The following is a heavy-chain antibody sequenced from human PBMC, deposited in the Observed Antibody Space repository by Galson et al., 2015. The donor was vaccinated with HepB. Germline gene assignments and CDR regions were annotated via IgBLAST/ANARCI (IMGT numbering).Heavy chain of an antibody. CDR1: GLSLSNTRMG. J-gene: IGHJ5*02. D-gene: IGHD6-19*01. V-gene: IGHV2-26*01. CDR2: IFSNEEK. Sequence: PALVKPTQTLTLTCTVSGLSLSNTRMGVSWIRQPPGKALEWLAHIFSNEEKTYSTTLKSRLTISQDTSQSQGVLTMTNMDPVDTATYYCARIAVAGLNWFDPWGQGTLVTVSS. CDR3: ARIAVAGLNWFDP.